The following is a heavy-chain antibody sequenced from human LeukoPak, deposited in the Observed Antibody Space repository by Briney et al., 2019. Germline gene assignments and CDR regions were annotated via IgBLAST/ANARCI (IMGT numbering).Heavy chain of an antibody. CDR3: ARGYSSDN. J-gene: IGHJ4*02. V-gene: IGHV3-33*01. D-gene: IGHD2-21*01. Sequence: PGGSLRLSCAASGFIFSTYGMHWVRQAPGKGLEWVAVIWYDGSNRYYADSVKGRFTISSDNSKNTVYLQMNSLRAEDAAVYYCARGYSSDNWGQGTLVTVSS. CDR1: GFIFSTYG. CDR2: IWYDGSNR.